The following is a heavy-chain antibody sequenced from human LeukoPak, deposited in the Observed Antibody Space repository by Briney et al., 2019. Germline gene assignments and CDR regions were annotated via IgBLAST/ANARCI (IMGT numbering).Heavy chain of an antibody. J-gene: IGHJ3*02. CDR1: GGSINKYY. D-gene: IGHD2-15*01. V-gene: IGHV4-4*07. Sequence: SETLSLTCTVSGGSINKYYWSWIRQPAGKGLEWIGRIYARASTNYNPSLKSRVTMSVHTSKNQFSLKLSSVTAADTAVYYCARGRYCSADICSGGDAFDIWGQGTMVSVSS. CDR3: ARGRYCSADICSGGDAFDI. CDR2: IYARAST.